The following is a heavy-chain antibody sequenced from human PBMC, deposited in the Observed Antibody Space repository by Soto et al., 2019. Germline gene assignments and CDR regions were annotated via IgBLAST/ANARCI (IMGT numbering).Heavy chain of an antibody. J-gene: IGHJ4*02. D-gene: IGHD6-13*01. CDR2: ISSSSSYT. V-gene: IGHV3-11*05. CDR1: GFTFSDYY. Sequence: QVQLVESGGGLVKPGGSLRLSCAASGFTFSDYYMSWIRQAPGKGLEWVSYISSSSSYTNYADSVKGRFTISRDNAKNSLYLKMNSLRAEDTAVYYCARDRRGIAAAGSHFDYWGQGTLVTVSS. CDR3: ARDRRGIAAAGSHFDY.